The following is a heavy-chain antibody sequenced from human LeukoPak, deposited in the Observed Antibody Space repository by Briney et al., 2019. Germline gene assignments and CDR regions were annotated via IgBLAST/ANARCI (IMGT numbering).Heavy chain of an antibody. Sequence: GGSLRLSCAASGFTFSDYYMSWIRQAPGKGLEWVSYISSSGSTIYYADSVKGRFTISRDNAKNSLYLQVNSLRAEDTAVYYCARAVAVNGYYFDYWGQGTLVTVSS. CDR2: ISSSGSTI. V-gene: IGHV3-11*01. D-gene: IGHD6-19*01. J-gene: IGHJ4*02. CDR1: GFTFSDYY. CDR3: ARAVAVNGYYFDY.